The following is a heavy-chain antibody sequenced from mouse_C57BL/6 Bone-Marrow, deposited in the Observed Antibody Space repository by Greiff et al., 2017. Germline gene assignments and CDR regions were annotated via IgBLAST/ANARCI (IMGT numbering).Heavy chain of an antibody. J-gene: IGHJ3*01. CDR1: GYTFTSYW. V-gene: IGHV1-52*01. D-gene: IGHD3-1*01. CDR3: ARSGYGQPFAY. Sequence: QVQLQQPGAELVRPGSSVKLSCKASGYTFTSYWMHWVKQRPIQGLEWIGNIDPSDSETHYNQKFKDKATLTVDKSSSTAYMQLSSLTSEDSAVYYCARSGYGQPFAYWGQGTLVTVSA. CDR2: IDPSDSET.